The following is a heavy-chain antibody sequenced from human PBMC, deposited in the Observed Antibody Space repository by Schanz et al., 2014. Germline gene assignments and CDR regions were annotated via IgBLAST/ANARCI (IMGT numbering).Heavy chain of an antibody. CDR1: GFAFSTSS. CDR3: ARGRARQLVHWFDP. D-gene: IGHD6-13*01. Sequence: EVRLVESGGGLVKPGGSLRLSCEASGFAFSTSSMNWVRQAPGKGLEWVSSISGDSDYIYYADSVKGRFTISRDNARYSLYLEMNSLRAEDTAVYYCARGRARQLVHWFDPWGQGTLVTVSS. V-gene: IGHV3-21*01. J-gene: IGHJ5*02. CDR2: ISGDSDYI.